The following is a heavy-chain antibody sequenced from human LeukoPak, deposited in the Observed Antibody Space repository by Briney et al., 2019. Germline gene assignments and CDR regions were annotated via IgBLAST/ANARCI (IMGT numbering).Heavy chain of an antibody. D-gene: IGHD4-17*01. J-gene: IGHJ3*02. CDR3: ATIDYGAFDI. V-gene: IGHV3-7*03. CDR1: GFTFSNYW. CDR2: IKHDGSEK. Sequence: GGSLRLSCAASGFTFSNYWTTWVRQAPGKGLEWVANIKHDGSEKYDVDSVKGRFTISRDNAKNSLYLQMNSLRAEDTAVYYCATIDYGAFDIWGQGTMVTVSS.